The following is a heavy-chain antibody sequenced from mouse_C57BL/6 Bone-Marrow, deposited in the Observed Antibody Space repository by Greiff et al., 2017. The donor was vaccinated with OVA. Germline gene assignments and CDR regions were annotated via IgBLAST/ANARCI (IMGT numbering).Heavy chain of an antibody. CDR3: ARDANWLTEYYAMDY. CDR2: SRNKANDYTT. V-gene: IGHV7-1*01. D-gene: IGHD4-1*01. J-gene: IGHJ4*01. Sequence: EVKLVESGGGLVQSGRSLRLSCATSGFTFSDFYMEWVRQAPGKGLEWIAASRNKANDYTTAYSASVKGRFIVSRDTSPSILYLQMNALRAEDTAIYYCARDANWLTEYYAMDYWGQGTSVTVSS. CDR1: GFTFSDFY.